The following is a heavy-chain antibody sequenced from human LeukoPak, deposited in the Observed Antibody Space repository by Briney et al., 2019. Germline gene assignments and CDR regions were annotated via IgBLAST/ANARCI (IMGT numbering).Heavy chain of an antibody. CDR2: ISAYNGNT. D-gene: IGHD2-15*01. V-gene: IGHV1-18*01. CDR1: GYTFTSYG. CDR3: ARSPYCSGGSCQKELDY. J-gene: IGHJ4*02. Sequence: ASVKVSCKASGYTFTSYGIRWVRQAPGQGLEWMGWISAYNGNTNYAQKLQGRVTMTTDTSTSTAYMELRSLRSDDTAVYYCARSPYCSGGSCQKELDYWGQGTLVTVSS.